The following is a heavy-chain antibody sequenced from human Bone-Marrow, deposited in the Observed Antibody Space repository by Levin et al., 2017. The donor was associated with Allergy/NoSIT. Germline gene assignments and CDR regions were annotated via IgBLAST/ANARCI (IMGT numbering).Heavy chain of an antibody. CDR1: GSNFNKYF. Sequence: SCAASGSNFNKYFMTWIRQPPGKGLEWVSYISHDGGDTQYADSVKGRFTISRDNAKNSVYLQMDSLRAEDAAVYYCARDGRCSGGSCYSGNYYYGMDVWGQGTTVTVSS. V-gene: IGHV3-11*05. D-gene: IGHD2-15*01. CDR2: ISHDGGDT. J-gene: IGHJ6*02. CDR3: ARDGRCSGGSCYSGNYYYGMDV.